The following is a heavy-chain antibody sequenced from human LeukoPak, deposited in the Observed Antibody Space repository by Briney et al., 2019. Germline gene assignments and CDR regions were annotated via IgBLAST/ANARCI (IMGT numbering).Heavy chain of an antibody. CDR1: GFPFSSYA. V-gene: IGHV3-64*04. CDR3: AREITMVRGLMGYYHGMDV. J-gene: IGHJ6*02. D-gene: IGHD3-10*01. Sequence: SLVLPISPSGFPFSSYAMHLVRQAPGKGLEYVSAISDSGGSTYYADSVKGRFTISRDTAKNSLYLQVDSLRAEDTAVYYCAREITMVRGLMGYYHGMDVWGQGTTVTVS. CDR2: ISDSGGST.